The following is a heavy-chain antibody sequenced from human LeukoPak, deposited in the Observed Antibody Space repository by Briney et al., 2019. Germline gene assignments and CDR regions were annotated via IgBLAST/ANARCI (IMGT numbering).Heavy chain of an antibody. CDR3: ARDESVVAATNWFDP. J-gene: IGHJ5*02. Sequence: PGGSLRLSCAASGFTFSDYYMSWIRQAPGKGLERVSYISSSGSTIYYADSVKGRFTIPRDNAKNSLYLQMNSLRAEDTAVYYCARDESVVAATNWFDPWGQGTLVTVSS. CDR1: GFTFSDYY. D-gene: IGHD2-15*01. V-gene: IGHV3-11*01. CDR2: ISSSGSTI.